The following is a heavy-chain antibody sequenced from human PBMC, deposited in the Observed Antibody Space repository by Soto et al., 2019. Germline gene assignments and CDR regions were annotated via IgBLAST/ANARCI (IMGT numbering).Heavy chain of an antibody. CDR3: ARATYFDY. CDR1: GYTFTNSD. J-gene: IGHJ4*02. V-gene: IGHV1-18*01. CDR2: ISAYNSDT. Sequence: QVRLVQSGAELKKPGASVKVSCKASGYTFTNSDISWVRQAPGQGLEWMGWISAYNSDTNYAQKFQGRVTMTTDTSTSTAYMELRSLRSDDTAVYYCARATYFDYWGQGTLVTGSS.